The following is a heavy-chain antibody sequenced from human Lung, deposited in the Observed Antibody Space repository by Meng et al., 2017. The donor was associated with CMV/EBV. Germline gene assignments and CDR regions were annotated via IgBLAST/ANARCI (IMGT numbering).Heavy chain of an antibody. J-gene: IGHJ4*02. Sequence: GGSXRLXCVGSGFNFNNYWMNWVRQAPGKGLEWVANINEDGSETYYLDSVKGRFTISRDNAKNSLFLQMNSLRADDTAVYYCARDPRGDGGVTFDYWGQGIXVTVSS. CDR1: GFNFNNYW. V-gene: IGHV3-7*01. D-gene: IGHD5-24*01. CDR3: ARDPRGDGGVTFDY. CDR2: INEDGSET.